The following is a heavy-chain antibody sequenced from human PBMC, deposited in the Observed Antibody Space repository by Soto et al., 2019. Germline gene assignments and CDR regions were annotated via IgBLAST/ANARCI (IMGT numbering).Heavy chain of an antibody. V-gene: IGHV1-18*01. J-gene: IGHJ4*02. CDR1: GYTFSSYG. Sequence: QVQLVQSGAEVKKPGASVKVSCKASGYTFSSYGITWVRQAPGQGLEWMGWISADNADTNCAQKLQGRVTMTADTSTSTAYMELRGLRSDDTAVYYCARDAEGEYYFDCWGQGTLVTVSS. CDR3: ARDAEGEYYFDC. D-gene: IGHD3-16*01. CDR2: ISADNADT.